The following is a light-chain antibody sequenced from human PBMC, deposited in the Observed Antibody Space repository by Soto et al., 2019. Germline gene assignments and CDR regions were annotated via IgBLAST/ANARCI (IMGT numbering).Light chain of an antibody. J-gene: IGKJ1*01. CDR3: QQYGGSHRT. CDR2: GAS. CDR1: QSVRSTL. Sequence: EIVLTQSPGTLSLSPGERATLSCRASQSVRSTLLAWYQHKPGQAPRLVIYGASNRATGIPDRFSGSGSGTDFTLSISRLEPEDFAVYYCQQYGGSHRTFGQGTKVEIK. V-gene: IGKV3-20*01.